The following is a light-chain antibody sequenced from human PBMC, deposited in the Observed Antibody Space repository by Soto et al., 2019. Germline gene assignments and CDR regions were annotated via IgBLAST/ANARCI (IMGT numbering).Light chain of an antibody. CDR3: EQYGYSLFT. CDR1: QSVSSSY. Sequence: EIVLTQSPGTLSLSPGERATLSCRASQSVSSSYLAWYQQKPGQAPRLLIYGASSRATGIPDRLSGSGSGTDCTLTVSRLEPEDFAVYYFEQYGYSLFTCGPGTKVDIK. V-gene: IGKV3-20*01. J-gene: IGKJ3*01. CDR2: GAS.